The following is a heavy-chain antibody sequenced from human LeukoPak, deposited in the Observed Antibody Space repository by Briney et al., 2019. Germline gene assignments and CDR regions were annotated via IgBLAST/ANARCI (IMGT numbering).Heavy chain of an antibody. J-gene: IGHJ6*02. CDR3: AREGRSSPKYYYGMDV. Sequence: ASVKVSCKASGYTFTSYGISWVRQAPGQGLEWMGWISAYNGNTNYAQKLQGRVTMTTDTSTSTAYMELRSLRSDDTAVYYCAREGRSSPKYYYGMDVWGQGTTVTVSS. V-gene: IGHV1-18*01. CDR1: GYTFTSYG. CDR2: ISAYNGNT.